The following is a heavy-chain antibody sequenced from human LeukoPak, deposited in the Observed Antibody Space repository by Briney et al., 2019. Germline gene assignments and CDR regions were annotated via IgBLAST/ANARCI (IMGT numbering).Heavy chain of an antibody. CDR3: ARLTVRGYYDSSGYPSDAFDI. V-gene: IGHV1-2*02. J-gene: IGHJ3*02. CDR2: INPNSGGT. CDR1: GYTFTGYY. Sequence: GASVKVSCKASGYTFTGYYMHWVRQAPGQGLEWMGWINPNSGGTNYAQKFQGRVTMTRDTSISTAYMGLSGLRSDDTAVYYCARLTVRGYYDSSGYPSDAFDIWGQGTMVTVSS. D-gene: IGHD3-22*01.